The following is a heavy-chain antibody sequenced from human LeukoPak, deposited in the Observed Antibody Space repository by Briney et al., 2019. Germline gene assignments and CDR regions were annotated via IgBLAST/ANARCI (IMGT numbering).Heavy chain of an antibody. V-gene: IGHV4-34*01. CDR1: GGSFSGYY. Sequence: SETLSLTCAVYGGSFSGYYWSWIRQPPGKGLEWIGEINHSGSTNYNPSLKSRVTISVDTPKNQFSLKLSSVTAADTAVYYCARGSQETDSSGYFDAFDIWGQGTMVTVSS. CDR2: INHSGST. CDR3: ARGSQETDSSGYFDAFDI. D-gene: IGHD3-22*01. J-gene: IGHJ3*02.